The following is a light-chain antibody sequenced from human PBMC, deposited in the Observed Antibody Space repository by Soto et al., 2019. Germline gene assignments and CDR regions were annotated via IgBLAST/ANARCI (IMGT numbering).Light chain of an antibody. CDR3: QQFGSSPEYT. Sequence: EIVLTQSPGNLSLSPGERATLSCRASQSVSSSQLAWYQQKPGQAPRLLIYGASTTATGIPDRFSGGGSGTDFTHTISRLEPEDFVVYYCQQFGSSPEYTFGQGTKLDVK. CDR2: GAS. V-gene: IGKV3-20*01. CDR1: QSVSSSQ. J-gene: IGKJ2*01.